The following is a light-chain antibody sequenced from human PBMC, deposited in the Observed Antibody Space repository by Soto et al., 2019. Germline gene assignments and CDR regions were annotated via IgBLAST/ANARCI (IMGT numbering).Light chain of an antibody. CDR1: SSNIESNY. Sequence: QSVLTQPPSASGTPGQRVTISCSGSSSNIESNYVYWYQQLPGSAPKLLIYRNDQRPSGVPDRFSGSKSGTSASLAISGLRSEDEADYYCAAWDDSLSALVFGGGTMLTVL. J-gene: IGLJ3*02. CDR2: RND. V-gene: IGLV1-47*01. CDR3: AAWDDSLSALV.